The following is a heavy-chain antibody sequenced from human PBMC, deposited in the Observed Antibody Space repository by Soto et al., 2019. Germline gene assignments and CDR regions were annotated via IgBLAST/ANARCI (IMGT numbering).Heavy chain of an antibody. Sequence: QLQLQESGSGLVKPSQTLSLTCAVPGGSISSGGYSWSWIRQPPGKGLEWIGYIYHSGTYYNPSLKSRVTISVDRSKNQLSLKLSSVSAADTAVYYCARARGLGAVAVDYWGQGTLVTVSS. CDR1: GGSISSGGYS. V-gene: IGHV4-30-2*01. CDR2: IYHSGT. CDR3: ARARGLGAVAVDY. D-gene: IGHD6-19*01. J-gene: IGHJ4*02.